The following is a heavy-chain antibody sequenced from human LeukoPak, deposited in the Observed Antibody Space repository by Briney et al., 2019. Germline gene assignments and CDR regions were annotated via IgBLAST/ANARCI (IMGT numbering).Heavy chain of an antibody. D-gene: IGHD4-17*01. CDR3: ARVPVYGDYGAYSFDS. CDR1: GGSIGSGGNY. V-gene: IGHV4-31*03. CDR2: IYYSGNN. Sequence: SQTLSLTCTVSGGSIGSGGNYWGWGRQHQGRGLELVGYIYYSGNNYYNPSLKSRDIISEDMSQNHSSLKLSSVNVADTAVYYCARVPVYGDYGAYSFDSWGQGTLVTVSS. J-gene: IGHJ4*02.